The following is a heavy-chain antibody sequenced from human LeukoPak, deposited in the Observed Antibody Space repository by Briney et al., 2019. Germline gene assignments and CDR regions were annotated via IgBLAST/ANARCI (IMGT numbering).Heavy chain of an antibody. CDR3: AKASGWYVPLCWFDP. CDR1: GFTFSSYA. CDR2: ISGSGGST. D-gene: IGHD6-19*01. Sequence: GGSLRLSCAASGFTFSSYAMSWVRQAPGKGLEWVSAISGSGGSTYYADSVKGRFTISRDNSKNALYLQMNSLRAEDTAVYYCAKASGWYVPLCWFDPWGQGTLVTVSS. J-gene: IGHJ5*02. V-gene: IGHV3-23*01.